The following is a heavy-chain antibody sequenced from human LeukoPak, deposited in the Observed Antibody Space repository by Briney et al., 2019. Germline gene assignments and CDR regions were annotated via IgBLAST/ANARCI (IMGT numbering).Heavy chain of an antibody. V-gene: IGHV1-8*01. J-gene: IGHJ4*02. CDR3: ARGAYYYDSSGYSRPFDY. CDR1: GYTFTSYD. Sequence: ASVKVTCKASGYTFTSYDINWVRQATGQGHEWMGWMNPNSGNTGYAQKFQGRVTMTRNTSISTAYMELSSLRSEDKAVYYCARGAYYYDSSGYSRPFDYWGQGTLVTVSS. D-gene: IGHD3-22*01. CDR2: MNPNSGNT.